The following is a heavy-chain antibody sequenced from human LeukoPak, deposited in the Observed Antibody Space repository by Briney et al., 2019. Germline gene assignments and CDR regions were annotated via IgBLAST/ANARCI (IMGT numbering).Heavy chain of an antibody. CDR2: ISGSVVST. J-gene: IGHJ4*02. V-gene: IGHV3-23*01. CDR1: GFTFSSYA. CDR3: AKDHLKNCGYSYGYEGC. Sequence: PGGSLRLSCAASGFTFSSYAMSWVRQAPGKGLGWVSAISGSVVSTYYADSVKGRFTISRDNSKNTLYLQMNSLRAEDTAVYYCAKDHLKNCGYSYGYEGCWGQGTLVTVSS. D-gene: IGHD5-18*01.